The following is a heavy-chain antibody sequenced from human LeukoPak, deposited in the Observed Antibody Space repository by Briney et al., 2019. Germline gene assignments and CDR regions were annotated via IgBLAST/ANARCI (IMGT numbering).Heavy chain of an antibody. CDR3: ARAVGRYYGSAFDH. Sequence: SVKVSCKASVGTFSRYAISGVRQASGQGLEWVGGIYHIISIENYAQKVKGSITITTDKSTSTVYMKLSRLRSEDTAVYYCARAVGRYYGSAFDHWGQGTLVTVSS. CDR1: VGTFSRYA. CDR2: IYHIISIE. D-gene: IGHD3-10*01. J-gene: IGHJ5*02. V-gene: IGHV1-69*10.